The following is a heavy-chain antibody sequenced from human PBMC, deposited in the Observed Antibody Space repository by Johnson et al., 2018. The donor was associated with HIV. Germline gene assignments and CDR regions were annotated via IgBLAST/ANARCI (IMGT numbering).Heavy chain of an antibody. CDR2: IYSGGST. V-gene: IGHV3-66*01. CDR1: GFTFSSYA. J-gene: IGHJ3*02. CDR3: ARENDALDI. Sequence: VQLVESGGGVVQPGRSLRLSCAASGFTFSSYALHWVRQAPGKGLEWVSVIYSGGSTYYADSVKGRFTISRDNSKNTLYLQRNSLRAGDTAVYYCARENDALDIWGQGTMVTVSS.